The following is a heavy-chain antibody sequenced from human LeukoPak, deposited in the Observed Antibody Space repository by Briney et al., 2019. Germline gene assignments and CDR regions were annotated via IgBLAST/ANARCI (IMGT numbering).Heavy chain of an antibody. V-gene: IGHV6-1*01. CDR2: TYYRSKWYN. D-gene: IGHD3-10*01. CDR1: GDSVSSNSAA. Sequence: SQTLSLTCAISGDSVSSNSAAWNWIRQSPSRGLEWLGRTYYRSKWYNDYAVSVKSRTTINPDTSKNQFSLQLNSVTPEDTAVYYCARDLTMVRGGGFDYWGQGTLVTVSS. CDR3: ARDLTMVRGGGFDY. J-gene: IGHJ4*02.